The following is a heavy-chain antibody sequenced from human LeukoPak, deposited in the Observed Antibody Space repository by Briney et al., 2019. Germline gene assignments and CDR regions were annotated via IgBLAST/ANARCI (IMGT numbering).Heavy chain of an antibody. J-gene: IGHJ4*02. CDR1: GYTFTGYY. V-gene: IGHV1-2*04. Sequence: ASVKVSCKASGYTFTGYYMHWVRQAPGQGLEWMGWINPNSGGTNYAQKFQGWVTMTRDTSISTAYMELSRLRSDDTAVYYCARDQEDTAMVNFDYWGQGTLVTVSS. CDR3: ARDQEDTAMVNFDY. CDR2: INPNSGGT. D-gene: IGHD5-18*01.